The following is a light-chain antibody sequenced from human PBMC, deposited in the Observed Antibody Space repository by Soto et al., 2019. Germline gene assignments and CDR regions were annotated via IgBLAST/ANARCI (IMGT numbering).Light chain of an antibody. Sequence: DIQMTQSPSSLPASVGDRVTITCRASQSITNYLSWYQQRPGKAPKLLIHAASNLQSGVPSRFSGRGSETDFSLTISSLQPEDFATYYCQQSYSAPRPFGQGTKLEIK. V-gene: IGKV1-39*01. J-gene: IGKJ2*01. CDR1: QSITNY. CDR2: AAS. CDR3: QQSYSAPRP.